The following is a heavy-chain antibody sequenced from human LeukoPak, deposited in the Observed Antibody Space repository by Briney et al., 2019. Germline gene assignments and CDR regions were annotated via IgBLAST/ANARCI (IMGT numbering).Heavy chain of an antibody. J-gene: IGHJ4*02. CDR3: ARGGYSSSWLDAYYFDY. Sequence: GGSLRLSCAASGFTFSSYGMHWVRQAPGKGLEWVAVIWYDGSNKYYADSVKGRFTISRDNSKNTLYLQMNSLRAEDTAAYYCARGGYSSSWLDAYYFDYWGQGTLVTVSS. V-gene: IGHV3-33*01. CDR1: GFTFSSYG. D-gene: IGHD6-13*01. CDR2: IWYDGSNK.